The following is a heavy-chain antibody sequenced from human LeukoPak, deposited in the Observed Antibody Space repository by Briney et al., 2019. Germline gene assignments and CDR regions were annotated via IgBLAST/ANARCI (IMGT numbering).Heavy chain of an antibody. V-gene: IGHV3-21*01. Sequence: GGSLRLSCAASGFTFRNYAMNWARHAPGRGREWVSSISGSSSDIYYADAVKGRFTISRDNAKTSLYMQMNSLRAEDTAVYYCARDLSGVTGYTYGRGIDYWGQGTLVTVSS. CDR1: GFTFRNYA. J-gene: IGHJ4*02. CDR2: ISGSSSDI. CDR3: ARDLSGVTGYTYGRGIDY. D-gene: IGHD5-18*01.